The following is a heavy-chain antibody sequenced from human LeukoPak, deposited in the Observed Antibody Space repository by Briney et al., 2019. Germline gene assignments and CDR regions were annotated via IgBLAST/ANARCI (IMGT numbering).Heavy chain of an antibody. J-gene: IGHJ4*02. CDR2: TRYDGSNK. Sequence: PGGSLRLSCAASGFTFSSYGIHWVRQAPGKGLEWVAFTRYDGSNKYYADSVKGRFTISRDTSKNSLYMQMNSLRAEDTAVYYCAKQSRPATTFGGSWYFDFWGQGTLVTVSS. V-gene: IGHV3-30*02. CDR1: GFTFSSYG. D-gene: IGHD3-16*01. CDR3: AKQSRPATTFGGSWYFDF.